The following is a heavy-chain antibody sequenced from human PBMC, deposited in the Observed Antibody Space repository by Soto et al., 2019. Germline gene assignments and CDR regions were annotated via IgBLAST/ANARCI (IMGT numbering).Heavy chain of an antibody. Sequence: VQLLESGGDLVQPGGSLRLSCAASGSTFNTFAMSWVRQSPGKGLEWVSSISYSGGNTYYADSVKGRFTISRDNSKNTLYLEMSSLRAEDTAIYYCAKDRYSDRGRYFDCWGQGTLVTVSS. CDR2: ISYSGGNT. CDR1: GSTFNTFA. V-gene: IGHV3-23*01. D-gene: IGHD5-18*01. CDR3: AKDRYSDRGRYFDC. J-gene: IGHJ4*02.